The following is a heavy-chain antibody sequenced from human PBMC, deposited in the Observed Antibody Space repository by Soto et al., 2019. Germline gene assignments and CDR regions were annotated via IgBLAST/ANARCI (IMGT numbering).Heavy chain of an antibody. V-gene: IGHV3-74*01. CDR1: GFTFSSYW. CDR2: INSDGSST. Sequence: EVQLVESGGGLVQPGGSLRLSCAASGFTFSSYWMHWVRQAPGKGLVWVSRINSDGSSTSYADYVKGRFTISRDNAKNTLYLEMNRLRAEDTAVYYCARDFEYSSSNEFDYWGQGTLVTVSS. D-gene: IGHD6-6*01. J-gene: IGHJ4*02. CDR3: ARDFEYSSSNEFDY.